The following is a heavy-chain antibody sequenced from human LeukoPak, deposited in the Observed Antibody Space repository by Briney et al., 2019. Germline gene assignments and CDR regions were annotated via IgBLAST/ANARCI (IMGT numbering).Heavy chain of an antibody. D-gene: IGHD3-3*01. Sequence: GGSLRLSCAASGFTFSSYAMTWVRQAPGKGLEWVSGISGSGGTTYYADSVKGRFTISRDKSKNTLYLQMNSLRAEDTAVYYCAKYTIPEHLVDYWGQGTLVTVSS. CDR1: GFTFSSYA. CDR2: ISGSGGTT. J-gene: IGHJ4*02. CDR3: AKYTIPEHLVDY. V-gene: IGHV3-23*01.